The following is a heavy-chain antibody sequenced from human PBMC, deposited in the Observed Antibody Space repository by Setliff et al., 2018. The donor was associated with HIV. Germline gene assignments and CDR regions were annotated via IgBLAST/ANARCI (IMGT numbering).Heavy chain of an antibody. V-gene: IGHV3-23*01. CDR1: GFTFSTYA. CDR2: IRAGGGST. Sequence: PGGSLRLSCAVSGFTFSTYAMSWVRQAPGKGMEWVSTIRAGGGSTYYADPVKGRFTISRDNSKNTLYLQMNSLRAEDTAVYYCAKNLGVGEYSASEDAFDSWGQGTMVTVSS. D-gene: IGHD1-26*01. J-gene: IGHJ3*02. CDR3: AKNLGVGEYSASEDAFDS.